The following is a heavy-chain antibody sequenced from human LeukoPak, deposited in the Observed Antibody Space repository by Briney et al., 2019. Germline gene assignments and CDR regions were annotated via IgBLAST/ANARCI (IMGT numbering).Heavy chain of an antibody. CDR1: GGSMSSNNYY. V-gene: IGHV4-39*07. J-gene: IGHJ4*02. CDR3: ARAGGSDYYHSPYYFDY. D-gene: IGHD3-22*01. Sequence: PSETLSLTCTVSGGSMSSNNYYWGWIRQPPGKGLEWIGSIYYSGRTFYNPSLRSRVTILVDTSKNQFSLKLSSVTAADTAVYYCARAGGSDYYHSPYYFDYWGQGTLVTVSS. CDR2: IYYSGRT.